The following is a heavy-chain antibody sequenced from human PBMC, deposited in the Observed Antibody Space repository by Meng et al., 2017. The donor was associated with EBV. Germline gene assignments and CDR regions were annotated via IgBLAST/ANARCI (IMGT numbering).Heavy chain of an antibody. D-gene: IGHD1-26*01. CDR2: IRSQVDGRTA. CDR3: TTDEGGSRF. J-gene: IGHJ4*02. CDR1: EFTFASAW. V-gene: IGHV3-15*01. Sequence: EGELREFGGGLGKTGESLKLSCAASEFTFASAWMNWVRQAPGKGLEWVGRIRSQVDGRTADYSAPVKGRFTISRDDSKHTLYLQMNSLKIEDSAVYYCTTDEGGSRFWGQGTLVTVSS.